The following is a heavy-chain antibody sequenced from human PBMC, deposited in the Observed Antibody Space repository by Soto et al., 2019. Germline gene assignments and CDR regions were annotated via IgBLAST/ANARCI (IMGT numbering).Heavy chain of an antibody. CDR3: ARDYDSTGYYDYYYGVDV. CDR1: GYTFTSYD. D-gene: IGHD3-22*01. Sequence: QVQLVQSGAEVKRPGASVKVSCKASGYTFTSYDINWVRQATGQGLKWMGWMNPNSGNTGYAQKFQGRVTMTRNTSISTAYMELSSLRSEDTAVYYCARDYDSTGYYDYYYGVDVWGQGTTVTVSS. J-gene: IGHJ6*02. V-gene: IGHV1-8*01. CDR2: MNPNSGNT.